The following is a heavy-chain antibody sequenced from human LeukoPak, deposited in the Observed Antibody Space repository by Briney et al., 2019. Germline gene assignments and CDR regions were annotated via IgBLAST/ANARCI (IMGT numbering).Heavy chain of an antibody. V-gene: IGHV3-7*01. J-gene: IGHJ4*02. CDR2: MKQDGSEM. D-gene: IGHD5-12*01. Sequence: PGGSLRLSCATSGISFSSYWMSWARQAPGKGLEWVANMKQDGSEMYYVDSVKGRFTISRDNAKNTLYLQMNSLRVEDTALYYCARDSGHTGYDLYDYWGQGTLVTVSS. CDR1: GISFSSYW. CDR3: ARDSGHTGYDLYDY.